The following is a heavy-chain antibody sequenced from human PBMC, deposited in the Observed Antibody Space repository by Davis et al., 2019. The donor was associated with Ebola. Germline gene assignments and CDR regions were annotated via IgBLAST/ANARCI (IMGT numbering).Heavy chain of an antibody. D-gene: IGHD4-11*01. V-gene: IGHV1-69*04. CDR3: ARDIDSNYVASRYYYGMDV. J-gene: IGHJ6*02. CDR1: GGTFSSYA. CDR2: IIPILGIA. Sequence: SVKVSCKASGGTFSSYAISWVRQAPGQGLEWMGRIIPILGIANYAQKFQGRVTITADKSTSTAYMELSSLRSEDTAVYYCARDIDSNYVASRYYYGMDVWGQGTTVTVSS.